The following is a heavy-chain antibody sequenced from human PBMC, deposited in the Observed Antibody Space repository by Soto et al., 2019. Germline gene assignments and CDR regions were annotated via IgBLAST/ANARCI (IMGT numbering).Heavy chain of an antibody. Sequence: EVQLVESGGGLVQPGGALGLSCIASGFTFSNYWMYWVRQGPGKGLVWVSRISGAGRSTYYEDSVEGRFTTSRDNAKNTVYLEMNSLRVEDTAVYYCVRGSNGWSGIDYWGQGTLVTGS. J-gene: IGHJ4*02. D-gene: IGHD6-19*01. V-gene: IGHV3-74*01. CDR1: GFTFSNYW. CDR2: ISGAGRST. CDR3: VRGSNGWSGIDY.